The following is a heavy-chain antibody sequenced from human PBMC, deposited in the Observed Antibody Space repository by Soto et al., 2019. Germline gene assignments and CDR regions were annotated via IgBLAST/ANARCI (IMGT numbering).Heavy chain of an antibody. Sequence: ASVKVSCKTSGYTFTGYYIHWVRQAPGQGLEWMGWINPNSGGTDYAQKFQGRFTMTRDTSISTVYMELNRLRSDDTAVYYCARDQGVTSELFNYWGHGSLVTVSS. J-gene: IGHJ4*01. CDR1: GYTFTGYY. CDR3: ARDQGVTSELFNY. V-gene: IGHV1-2*02. D-gene: IGHD3-10*01. CDR2: INPNSGGT.